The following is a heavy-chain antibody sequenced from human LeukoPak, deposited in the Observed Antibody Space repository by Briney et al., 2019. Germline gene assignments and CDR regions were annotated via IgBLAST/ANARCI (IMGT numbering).Heavy chain of an antibody. Sequence: GGSLRLSCAASGFTFSSYAMIWVRQAPGKGLEWVSAIRGSGGSTYYADSVKDRFTISRDNSKNTLYLQMNSLRAEDTAVYYCAKDYAVVAAPEYYFDYWGQGTLVTVSS. CDR3: AKDYAVVAAPEYYFDY. CDR2: IRGSGGST. J-gene: IGHJ4*02. D-gene: IGHD2-15*01. CDR1: GFTFSSYA. V-gene: IGHV3-23*01.